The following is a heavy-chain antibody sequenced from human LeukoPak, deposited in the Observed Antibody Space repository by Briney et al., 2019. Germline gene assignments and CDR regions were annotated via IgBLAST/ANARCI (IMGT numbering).Heavy chain of an antibody. CDR2: INPNSGGT. D-gene: IGHD2-15*01. CDR1: GYPFTGYY. J-gene: IGHJ3*02. V-gene: IGHV1-2*06. CDR3: AREAVYCSGGSCDDAFDI. Sequence: ASVRVSCKASGYPFTGYYMHWVRQAPGQGLEWMGRINPNSGGTNYAQKFQGRVTMTRDTSISTAYMELSRLRSDDTAVYYCAREAVYCSGGSCDDAFDIWGQGTMVTVSS.